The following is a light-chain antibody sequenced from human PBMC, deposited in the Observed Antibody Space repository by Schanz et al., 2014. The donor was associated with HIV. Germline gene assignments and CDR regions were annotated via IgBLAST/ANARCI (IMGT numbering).Light chain of an antibody. V-gene: IGLV1-44*01. CDR2: SNN. CDR3: ATWDDSLNAYV. Sequence: QSVLTQPPSASGPPGQRVTISCSGSSSNIGSNSVNWYQQLPGTAPKLLIYSNNQRPSGVPDRFSGSKSGTSASLAISGLQSEDEADYYCATWDDSLNAYVFATGTKLTVL. CDR1: SSNIGSNS. J-gene: IGLJ1*01.